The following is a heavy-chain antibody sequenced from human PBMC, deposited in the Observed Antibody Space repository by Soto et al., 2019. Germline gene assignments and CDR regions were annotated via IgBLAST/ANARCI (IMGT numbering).Heavy chain of an antibody. CDR2: ISGSGGST. CDR3: AKFLAVAAGPSWFDP. J-gene: IGHJ5*02. V-gene: IGHV3-23*01. D-gene: IGHD6-19*01. Sequence: GGSLRLSCAASGFTFSSYAMSWVRQAPGKGLEWVSGISGSGGSTYYADSVKGRFTISRDNSKNTLYLQMNSLRAEDTAVYSCAKFLAVAAGPSWFDPWGQGTLVTVSS. CDR1: GFTFSSYA.